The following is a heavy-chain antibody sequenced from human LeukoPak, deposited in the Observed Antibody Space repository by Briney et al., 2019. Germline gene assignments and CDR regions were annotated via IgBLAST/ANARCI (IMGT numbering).Heavy chain of an antibody. J-gene: IGHJ4*02. V-gene: IGHV1-3*01. Sequence: ASVKVSCKASGYTFTSYAMHWVRQAPGQRLEWMGWINAGNGNTKYSQKFQGRVTITRDTSASTAYMELSSLRSEDTAVYYCASPASYYGSGSYLLDYWGQGTLVTVSS. D-gene: IGHD3-10*01. CDR2: INAGNGNT. CDR1: GYTFTSYA. CDR3: ASPASYYGSGSYLLDY.